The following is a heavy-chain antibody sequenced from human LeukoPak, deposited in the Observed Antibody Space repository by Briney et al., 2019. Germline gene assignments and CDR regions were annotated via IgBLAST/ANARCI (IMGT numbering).Heavy chain of an antibody. CDR2: IYSGGST. CDR1: GFTVSSNY. D-gene: IGHD3-22*01. J-gene: IGHJ4*02. Sequence: GGSLRLSCAASGFTVSSNYMSWVRQAPGKGLEWVSVIYSGGSTYYADSVKGRFTISRDNSKNTLYLQMNSLRAEDTAVYYCARDIRLFGGYFDYWGQGTLVTVSS. CDR3: ARDIRLFGGYFDY. V-gene: IGHV3-53*01.